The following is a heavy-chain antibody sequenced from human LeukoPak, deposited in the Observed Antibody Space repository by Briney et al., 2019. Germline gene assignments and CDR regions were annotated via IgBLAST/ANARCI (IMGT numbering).Heavy chain of an antibody. Sequence: SETLSLTCTVSGGSISSYYWSWIRQPPGKGLEWIGYIYYSGSTNYNPSLKSRVTISVDTSKNQFSLKLSSVTAADTVVYYCARGDIVATGNAFDIWGQGTMVTVSS. CDR3: ARGDIVATGNAFDI. J-gene: IGHJ3*02. CDR2: IYYSGST. D-gene: IGHD5-12*01. CDR1: GGSISSYY. V-gene: IGHV4-59*01.